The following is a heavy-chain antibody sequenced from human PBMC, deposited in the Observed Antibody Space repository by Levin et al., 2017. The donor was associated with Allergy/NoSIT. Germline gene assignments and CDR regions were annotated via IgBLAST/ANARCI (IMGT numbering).Heavy chain of an antibody. J-gene: IGHJ4*02. CDR3: ISPHCSGNRCYAFDY. CDR2: VKSKAHRYAT. V-gene: IGHV3-73*01. D-gene: IGHD2-15*01. CDR1: GLIFSDSV. Sequence: GGSLRLSCAASGLIFSDSVVDWVRQSSGKGLEWVGRVKSKAHRYATEYAASVKGRFTIPRDDSLNRAYLQMNSLETEDTAIYYCISPHCSGNRCYAFDYWGQGTQVTVSS.